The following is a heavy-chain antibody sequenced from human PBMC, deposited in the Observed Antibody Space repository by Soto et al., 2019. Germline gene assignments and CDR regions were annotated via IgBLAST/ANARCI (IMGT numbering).Heavy chain of an antibody. V-gene: IGHV4-31*03. CDR3: AREMVRPPGWIAP. CDR2: IYHSGST. CDR1: GGSMSSGGYY. Sequence: QVQLQESGPGLVKPSQTLSLTCTVSGGSMSSGGYYWSWIRQHPGKGLEWIGKIYHSGSTYYNPSLKSRVTISVETSKNQFSLKLSSVTAADTAVYYCAREMVRPPGWIAPWGQGTLVTVSS. D-gene: IGHD3-10*01. J-gene: IGHJ5*02.